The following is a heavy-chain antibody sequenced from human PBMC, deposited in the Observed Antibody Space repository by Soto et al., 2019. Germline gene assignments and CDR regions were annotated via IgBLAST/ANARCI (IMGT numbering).Heavy chain of an antibody. Sequence: PSETLSLTCAVHGGSFREYYWSWLRQPPGKGLEWIGEINQSGTTHYSPSLKRRINISIDTSKNQFSLNLTSVTAADTATYYCARDIITVIGGEIYYYFGMDVWGQGTTVTVSS. CDR2: INQSGTT. CDR3: ARDIITVIGGEIYYYFGMDV. CDR1: GGSFREYY. D-gene: IGHD3-10*01. J-gene: IGHJ6*02. V-gene: IGHV4-34*01.